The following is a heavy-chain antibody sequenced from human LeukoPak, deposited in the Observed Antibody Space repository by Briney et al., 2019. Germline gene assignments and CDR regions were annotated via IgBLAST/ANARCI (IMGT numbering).Heavy chain of an antibody. V-gene: IGHV3-23*01. Sequence: GGSLRLSCAASGFTFSSYAMSWVRQAPGKGLEWVSAISGSGGSTYYADSVKGRFTISRDNSKNTLYLQMNSLRAEDTAVYYCAKGPRASGKDLSDESVATASWGKGPLV. CDR3: AKGPRASGKDLSDESVATAS. CDR2: ISGSGGST. D-gene: IGHD5-12*01. J-gene: IGHJ5*02. CDR1: GFTFSSYA.